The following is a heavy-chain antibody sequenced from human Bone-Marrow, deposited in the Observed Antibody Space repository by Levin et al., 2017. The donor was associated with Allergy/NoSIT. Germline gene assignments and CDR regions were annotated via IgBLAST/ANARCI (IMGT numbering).Heavy chain of an antibody. CDR1: GFIFSGSE. V-gene: IGHV3-48*03. Sequence: SGGSLRLSCAASGFIFSGSEMNWVRQAPGKGLEWVSYIRSASGTSIYYADSVRGRFTISRDNARNLLYLEMNNLRAEDTGVYYCTRALRYWGQGTLVTVSS. CDR2: IRSASGTSI. J-gene: IGHJ4*02. CDR3: TRALRY.